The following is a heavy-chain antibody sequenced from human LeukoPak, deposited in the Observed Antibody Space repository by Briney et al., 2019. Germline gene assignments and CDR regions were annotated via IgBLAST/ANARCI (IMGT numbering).Heavy chain of an antibody. CDR1: GFTFSSYA. CDR2: IRGNGGST. J-gene: IGHJ4*02. V-gene: IGHV3-23*01. CDR3: AKGGYCSGVSCYAPLYCDY. Sequence: PGGSLRLSCAASGFTFSSYAMSWVRQAPGKGLEWVSTIRGNGGSTYYADSVKGRFTISRDNSKNTLYLKMNGLRGEDTAVYYCAKGGYCSGVSCYAPLYCDYWGQGTLVSVSS. D-gene: IGHD2-15*01.